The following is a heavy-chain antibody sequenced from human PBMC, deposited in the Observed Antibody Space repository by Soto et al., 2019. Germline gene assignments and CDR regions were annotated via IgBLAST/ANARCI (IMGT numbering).Heavy chain of an antibody. V-gene: IGHV4-39*01. Sequence: QLQLQESGPGLVKPSETLSLTCTVSGGSISSSSYYWGWIRQPPGKGLEWIGSIYYSGSTYYNPSLKSRVTISVDTSKNQFSLKLSSVTAADTAVYYCASSGIFGVVIRDAFDIWGQGTMVTVSS. D-gene: IGHD3-3*01. CDR2: IYYSGST. CDR1: GGSISSSSYY. CDR3: ASSGIFGVVIRDAFDI. J-gene: IGHJ3*02.